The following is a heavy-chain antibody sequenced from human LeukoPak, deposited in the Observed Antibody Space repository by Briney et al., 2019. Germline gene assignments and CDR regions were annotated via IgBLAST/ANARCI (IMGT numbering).Heavy chain of an antibody. D-gene: IGHD1-7*01. V-gene: IGHV5-51*01. CDR1: GYSFTNNW. CDR3: ATIATGGTIGSGGDAFGI. J-gene: IGHJ3*02. Sequence: GESLKISCKGSGYSFTNNWIGWVRQMPGKGLEWMGIIYPGDSDTRYSPSFQGQVTISADKSINTAYLQWSSLKASDTAMYYCATIATGGTIGSGGDAFGIWGQGTMVTVSS. CDR2: IYPGDSDT.